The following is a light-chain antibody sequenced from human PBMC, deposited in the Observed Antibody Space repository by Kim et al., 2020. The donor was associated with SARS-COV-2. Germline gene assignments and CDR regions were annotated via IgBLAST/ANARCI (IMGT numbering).Light chain of an antibody. Sequence: EIVLTQSPGILSLSQGERATLSCRASQTVSSNYLAWYQQKPGQAPRLLIYAASSRATGIPDRFSGSGSGTDFTLTISRLEPEDFAVYYCQQYGSSPVTFGQGTKVDIK. CDR3: QQYGSSPVT. V-gene: IGKV3-20*01. CDR1: QTVSSNY. CDR2: AAS. J-gene: IGKJ1*01.